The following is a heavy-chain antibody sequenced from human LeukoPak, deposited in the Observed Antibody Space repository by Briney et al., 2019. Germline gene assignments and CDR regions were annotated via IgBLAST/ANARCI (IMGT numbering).Heavy chain of an antibody. J-gene: IGHJ4*01. CDR2: INPSGGST. Sequence: ASVKVSCKASGYTFTGYYMHWVRQAPGQGLEWMGIINPSGGSTSYAQKFQGRVTMTRDTSTSTVYMELSSLRSEDTAVYYCARDGPFSRYYYDSSGYSTRRPFDYWGQGTLVTVSS. V-gene: IGHV1-46*01. CDR1: GYTFTGYY. CDR3: ARDGPFSRYYYDSSGYSTRRPFDY. D-gene: IGHD3-22*01.